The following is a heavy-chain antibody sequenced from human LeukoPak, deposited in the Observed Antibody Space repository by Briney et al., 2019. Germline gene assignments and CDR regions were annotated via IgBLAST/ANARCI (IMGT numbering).Heavy chain of an antibody. J-gene: IGHJ3*02. CDR2: IYSGGDT. CDR3: ARDRPSSGSSFDI. CDR1: GFTVSSNY. V-gene: IGHV3-53*01. Sequence: GGSLRLSCAVSGFTVSSNYMSWVRQAPGKGLEWVSVIYSGGDTYYADSVKGRFTISRDNSKNTLYFQMNSLRAEDTAVYYCARDRPSSGSSFDIWGQGTMVTVSS. D-gene: IGHD1-26*01.